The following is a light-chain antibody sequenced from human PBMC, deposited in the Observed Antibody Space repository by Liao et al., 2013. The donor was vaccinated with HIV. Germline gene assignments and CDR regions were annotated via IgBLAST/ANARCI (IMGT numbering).Light chain of an antibody. CDR2: YDT. CDR3: QVWDSSSDQYV. V-gene: IGLV3-21*04. CDR1: NIGSKS. Sequence: SYVLTQPPSVSAAPGETARITCGENNIGSKSVHWYQLKPGQAPVLVIYYDTDRPTGIPERFSGSNSGNTATLTISRVEAGDEADFYCQVWDSSSDQYVFGTGTKVTVL. J-gene: IGLJ1*01.